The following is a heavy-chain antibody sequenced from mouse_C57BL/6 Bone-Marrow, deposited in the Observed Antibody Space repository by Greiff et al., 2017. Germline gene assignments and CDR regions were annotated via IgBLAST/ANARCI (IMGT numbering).Heavy chain of an antibody. J-gene: IGHJ4*01. CDR3: ARITTLVAEGYAMDY. CDR2: IHPNSGST. D-gene: IGHD1-1*01. V-gene: IGHV1-64*01. CDR1: GYTFTSYW. Sequence: QVQLQQPGAELVKPGASVKLSCKASGYTFTSYWMHWVKQRPGQGLEWIGMIHPNSGSTNYNEKFKSKATLTVDQSSSTAYMQLSSLTSEDSAVYYCARITTLVAEGYAMDYWGQGTSVTVSS.